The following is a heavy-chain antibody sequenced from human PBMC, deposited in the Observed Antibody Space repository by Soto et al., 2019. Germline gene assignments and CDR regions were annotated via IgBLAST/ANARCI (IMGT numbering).Heavy chain of an antibody. D-gene: IGHD6-13*01. CDR1: GGSISSSNW. J-gene: IGHJ5*02. CDR3: ARGCIAAAGSHWFDP. Sequence: SETLSLTCAVSGGSISSSNWWSWVRQPPGKGLEWIGEIYHSGSTNYNPSLKSRVTISVDKSKNQFSLKLSSVTAADTAVYYCARGCIAAAGSHWFDPWGQGTLVTVSS. V-gene: IGHV4-4*02. CDR2: IYHSGST.